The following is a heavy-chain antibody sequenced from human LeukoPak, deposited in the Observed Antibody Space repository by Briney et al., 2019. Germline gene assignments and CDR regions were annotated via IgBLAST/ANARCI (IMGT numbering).Heavy chain of an antibody. J-gene: IGHJ4*02. CDR2: IYYNGIT. CDR3: ARGGPWTTVTTTGAPLEY. Sequence: SETLSLTCIASGVSITSDYWSWIRQPPGRGLEWIGSIYYNGITNYNPSLKSRVTISIDTSKSQFSLRLISVTAADTAMYYCARGGPWTTVTTTGAPLEYWGQGTLVTVSS. V-gene: IGHV4-59*01. CDR1: GVSITSDY. D-gene: IGHD4-17*01.